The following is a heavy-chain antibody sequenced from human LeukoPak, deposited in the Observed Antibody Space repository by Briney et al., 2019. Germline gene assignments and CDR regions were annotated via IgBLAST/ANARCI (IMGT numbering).Heavy chain of an antibody. V-gene: IGHV3-11*03. CDR3: ARPYSSGWYGGFDL. Sequence: PGRSLRLSCAASGFTFSDYYMSWIRQAPRKGLEWVSYISSSSSYTNYADSVKGRFSISRDNAKNSLYLQMNSLRAEDTALYYCARPYSSGWYGGFDLWGRGTLVTVSS. D-gene: IGHD6-19*01. J-gene: IGHJ2*01. CDR1: GFTFSDYY. CDR2: ISSSSSYT.